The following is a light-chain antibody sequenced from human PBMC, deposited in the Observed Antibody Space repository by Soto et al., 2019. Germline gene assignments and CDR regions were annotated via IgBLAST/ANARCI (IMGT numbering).Light chain of an antibody. CDR2: ATS. CDR1: QSVTSK. CDR3: QQYNNWPHT. J-gene: IGKJ2*01. V-gene: IGKV3-15*01. Sequence: EIVMTQSPVTLSLSPGERATLSCRASQSVTSKLAWFQQKPGQAPRLLIYATSTRATGVPARFSGSGSGTEFTVTISSLQSEDFAVYSCQQYNNWPHTFGQGTKLDIK.